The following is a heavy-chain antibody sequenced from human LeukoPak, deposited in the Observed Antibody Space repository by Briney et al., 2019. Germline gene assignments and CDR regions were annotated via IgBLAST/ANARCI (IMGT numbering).Heavy chain of an antibody. D-gene: IGHD3-16*01. J-gene: IGHJ6*03. CDR1: GGSISSYY. CDR2: IYTSGST. V-gene: IGHV4-4*07. Sequence: SETLSLTCTVSGGSISSYYWSWIRQPAGKGLEWIGRIYTSGSTNYNPSLKSRVTMSVDTSKNQLSLKLNSVTAADTAVYYCARVVDPGGYYYFYYMDVWGEGTTVTVSS. CDR3: ARVVDPGGYYYFYYMDV.